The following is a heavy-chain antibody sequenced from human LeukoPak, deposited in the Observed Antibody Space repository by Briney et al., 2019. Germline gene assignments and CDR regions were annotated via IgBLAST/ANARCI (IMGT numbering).Heavy chain of an antibody. Sequence: ASVKVSCKASGYTFTSYAMHWVRQAPGQRLEWMGWINAGNGNTKYSQKFQGRVTITRDTSASTAYMELSSLRSEDTAVHYCARASDIVVVPAATVYFQHWGQGTLVTVSS. CDR1: GYTFTSYA. J-gene: IGHJ1*01. D-gene: IGHD2-2*01. CDR2: INAGNGNT. V-gene: IGHV1-3*01. CDR3: ARASDIVVVPAATVYFQH.